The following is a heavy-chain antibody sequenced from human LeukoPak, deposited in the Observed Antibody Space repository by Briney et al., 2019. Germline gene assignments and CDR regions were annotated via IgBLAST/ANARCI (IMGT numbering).Heavy chain of an antibody. V-gene: IGHV3-11*04. CDR1: GFTLSDYY. D-gene: IGHD3-16*01. CDR2: ISSSGSTI. CDR3: TREDYVWGSNWFDP. Sequence: GGSLRLSCAASGFTLSDYYMSWIRQAPGKGLEWVSYISSSGSTIYYADSVKGRFTISRDNARNLLYLQMNSLRAEDTAVYYCTREDYVWGSNWFDPWGQGTLVTVSS. J-gene: IGHJ5*01.